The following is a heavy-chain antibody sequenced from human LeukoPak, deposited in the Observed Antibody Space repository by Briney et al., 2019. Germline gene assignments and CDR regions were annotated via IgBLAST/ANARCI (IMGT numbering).Heavy chain of an antibody. D-gene: IGHD1-26*01. V-gene: IGHV5-51*01. CDR2: IYPGDSDT. CDR3: ARHQIVGATRSPFDY. CDR1: GYSFNSYW. J-gene: IGHJ4*02. Sequence: KVSCKGSGYSFNSYWISWVRQMPGKGLEWMGIIYPGDSDTRYSPSFQGQVTISADKSISTAYLQWSSLKASDTAMYYCARHQIVGATRSPFDYWGQGTLVTVSS.